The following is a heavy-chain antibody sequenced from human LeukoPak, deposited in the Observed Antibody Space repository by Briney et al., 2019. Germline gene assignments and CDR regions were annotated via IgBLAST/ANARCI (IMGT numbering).Heavy chain of an antibody. Sequence: GGSLRLSCAASGFTFSNAGMSWVRQAPGKGLEWVCRIKSKTDGGTSEDASTVKGRFNISRDDSKNTLYRQMNSLKTEDTAVYYCTTRKEQQPWYYYYYYMDVWGKGTTVTVSS. CDR2: IKSKTDGGTS. J-gene: IGHJ6*03. CDR3: TTRKEQQPWYYYYYYMDV. V-gene: IGHV3-15*01. CDR1: GFTFSNAG. D-gene: IGHD6-13*01.